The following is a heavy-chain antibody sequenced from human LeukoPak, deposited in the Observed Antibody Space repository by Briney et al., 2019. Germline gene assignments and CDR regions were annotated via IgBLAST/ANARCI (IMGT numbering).Heavy chain of an antibody. CDR3: ARGHDSSGYYYFDY. Sequence: SETLSLTCTVSGGSISSYYWSWIRQPPGKGLEWIGYIYYSGSTNYNPSLKSRVTISVDTSKNQFSLKLSSVTAADTAVYYCARGHDSSGYYYFDYWGQGTLVTVSS. D-gene: IGHD3-22*01. V-gene: IGHV4-59*12. CDR1: GGSISSYY. J-gene: IGHJ4*02. CDR2: IYYSGST.